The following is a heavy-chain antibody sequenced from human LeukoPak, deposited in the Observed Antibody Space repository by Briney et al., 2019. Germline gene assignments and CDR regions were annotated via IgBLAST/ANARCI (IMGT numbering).Heavy chain of an antibody. CDR3: ARGPLGSSSWYFLDPYFDY. J-gene: IGHJ4*02. D-gene: IGHD6-13*01. V-gene: IGHV1-46*01. CDR2: INLSGGST. CDR1: GYTSTSYY. Sequence: ASVKVSCKASGYTSTSYYMHWVRQAPGQGLEWMGIINLSGGSTSYAQNFQGRVTMTRDTSTSTVYMELSSLRSEDTAVYYCARGPLGSSSWYFLDPYFDYWGQGTLVTVSS.